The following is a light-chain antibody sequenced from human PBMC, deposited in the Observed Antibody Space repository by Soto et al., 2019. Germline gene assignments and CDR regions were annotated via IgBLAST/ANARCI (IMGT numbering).Light chain of an antibody. CDR1: SSDVGGYNY. CDR3: SSYTSDNTWV. CDR2: EVT. J-gene: IGLJ3*02. V-gene: IGLV2-14*01. Sequence: QSVLTQFASVSGSPGQSITISCTGTSSDVGGYNYVSWYQQHPGKAPKLMIYEVTNRPSGVSDRFSGSKSANTASLTISGLQAEDEADYYCSSYTSDNTWVFGGGTKLTV.